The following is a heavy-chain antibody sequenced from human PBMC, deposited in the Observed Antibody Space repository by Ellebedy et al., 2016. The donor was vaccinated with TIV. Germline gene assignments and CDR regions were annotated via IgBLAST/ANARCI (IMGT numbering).Heavy chain of an antibody. Sequence: SQTLSLTCVISGDSVSTDIGWNWIRQSPSRGLEWLGRTYYRSKWNNDYAVSLKSRITINPDTPKNLFSLQLNSVTPEDTAVYYCARGWFGSGMGVWGRGTTVTVSS. D-gene: IGHD3-10*01. V-gene: IGHV6-1*01. CDR1: GDSVSTDIG. CDR3: ARGWFGSGMGV. J-gene: IGHJ6*02. CDR2: TYYRSKWNN.